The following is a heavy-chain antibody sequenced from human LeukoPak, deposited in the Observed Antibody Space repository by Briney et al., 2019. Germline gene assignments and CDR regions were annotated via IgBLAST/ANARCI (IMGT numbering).Heavy chain of an antibody. D-gene: IGHD3-22*01. J-gene: IGHJ3*01. V-gene: IGHV3-23*01. CDR2: ISASGAET. Sequence: GGSLRLSCAASGFIFSTYAMAWVRQAPGKGLDWVSDISASGAETYYSDSAKGRFTVSRDNSKDSLFLQMSSLTADDTAVYFCATRPRYSSCDYLGAFDAWGQGTTVTVSS. CDR1: GFIFSTYA. CDR3: ATRPRYSSCDYLGAFDA.